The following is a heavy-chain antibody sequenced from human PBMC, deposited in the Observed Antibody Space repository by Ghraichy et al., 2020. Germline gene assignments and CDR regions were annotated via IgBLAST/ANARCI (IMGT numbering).Heavy chain of an antibody. CDR1: GYPFSSYG. D-gene: IGHD5-24*01. CDR3: ASMRWQNKVLVY. V-gene: IGHV1-18*01. J-gene: IGHJ4*02. CDR2: ISAYNGNT. Sequence: ASVKVSCRTSGYPFSSYGISWVRQAPGQGLEWMGWISAYNGNTNYAQKVQGRVTMTTDTSTSTAYMELRSLRFDDTAVYYCASMRWQNKVLVYWGQGTLVTVSS.